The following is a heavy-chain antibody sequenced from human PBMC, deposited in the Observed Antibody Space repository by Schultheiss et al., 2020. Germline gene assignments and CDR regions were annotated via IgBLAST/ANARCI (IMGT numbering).Heavy chain of an antibody. CDR3: ARGSSMHYDKGAHYYYGMDV. Sequence: GGSLRLSCAASGFTFSNAWMSWVRQAPGKGLEWVGRINSDGSSTSYADSVKGRFTISRDNAKNTLYLQMNSLRAEDTAVYYCARGSSMHYDKGAHYYYGMDVWGQGTTVTVSS. V-gene: IGHV3-74*01. CDR1: GFTFSNAW. D-gene: IGHD3-22*01. CDR2: INSDGSST. J-gene: IGHJ6*02.